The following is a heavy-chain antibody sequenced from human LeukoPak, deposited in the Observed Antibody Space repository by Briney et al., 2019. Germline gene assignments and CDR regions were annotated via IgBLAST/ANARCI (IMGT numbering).Heavy chain of an antibody. CDR3: ASGVFRYCSSTSCYTSDY. D-gene: IGHD2-2*02. CDR1: GFTFSSYA. J-gene: IGHJ4*02. Sequence: PGGSLRLSCAVSGFTFSSYAMHWVRQAPGKGLEYVSAISSNGGSTYYANSVKGRFTISRDNSKNTLYLQMGSLRAEDMAVYYCASGVFRYCSSTSCYTSDYWGQGTLVTVSS. CDR2: ISSNGGST. V-gene: IGHV3-64*01.